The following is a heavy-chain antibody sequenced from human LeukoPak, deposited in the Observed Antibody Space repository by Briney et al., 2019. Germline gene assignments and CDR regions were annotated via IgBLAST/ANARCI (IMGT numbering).Heavy chain of an antibody. CDR3: AKHQAMATVDPFDY. D-gene: IGHD5-24*01. Sequence: GSLRLSCAASGFVFSSYAMNWVRQAPGKGLEWVSGISGSGDSTYYADSVKGRFTISRDNSKNTMYLQTNSLRAEDTATYYCAKHQAMATVDPFDYWGQGTLVTVSS. CDR1: GFVFSSYA. CDR2: ISGSGDST. V-gene: IGHV3-23*01. J-gene: IGHJ4*02.